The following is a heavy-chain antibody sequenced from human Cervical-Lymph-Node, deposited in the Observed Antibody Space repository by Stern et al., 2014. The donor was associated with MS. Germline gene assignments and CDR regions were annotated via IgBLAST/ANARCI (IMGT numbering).Heavy chain of an antibody. CDR3: VGGPDYGNDPVMY. D-gene: IGHD4-11*01. CDR1: GFTFSDFG. J-gene: IGHJ4*02. CDR2: IWYDGNKR. Sequence: VQLVESGGGVVQPGGYLRLSCAASGFTFSDFGMHWVRQTSGKGLEWMAIIWYDGNKRLYADSVRGRFSISRDNYKNTVYLQMNSLRTEDTAVYYCVGGPDYGNDPVMYWGQGARVTVSS. V-gene: IGHV3-33*01.